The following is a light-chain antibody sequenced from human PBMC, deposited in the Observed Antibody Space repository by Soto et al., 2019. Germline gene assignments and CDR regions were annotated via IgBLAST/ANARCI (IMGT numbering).Light chain of an antibody. Sequence: IVLTQSPLSLPVTLGQPASISCRSSQSLVHSDGNTYLNWFQQRPGQSPRRLIYKASNRDSGVPDRFSGSGSGTDFTLSISRVEAEDVRVYYCMQGITFTYGQGTRVEIK. CDR2: KAS. CDR3: MQGITFT. V-gene: IGKV2-30*02. J-gene: IGKJ1*01. CDR1: QSLVHSDGNTY.